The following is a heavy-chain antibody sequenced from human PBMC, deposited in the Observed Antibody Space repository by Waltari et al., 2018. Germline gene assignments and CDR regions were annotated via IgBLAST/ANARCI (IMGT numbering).Heavy chain of an antibody. J-gene: IGHJ4*02. CDR3: VTTGVAGFY. CDR2: ISMDGSIV. V-gene: IGHV3-74*01. CDR1: GFTFSPSW. D-gene: IGHD6-19*01. Sequence: EVQLVESGGGLVQPGGSLRLHCAAYGFTFSPSWMYWVRQSPGKGLVWVSRISMDGSIVNYADSVKGRFTISRDNAKSTLFLQMNSLRVDDTALYYCVTTGVAGFYWGQGTRVTVSS.